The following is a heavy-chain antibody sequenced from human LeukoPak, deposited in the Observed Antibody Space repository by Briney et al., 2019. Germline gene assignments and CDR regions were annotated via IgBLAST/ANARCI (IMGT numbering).Heavy chain of an antibody. D-gene: IGHD6-19*01. CDR2: ISGSGRST. V-gene: IGHV3-23*01. Sequence: QPGGSLRLSCAASGFTLSSYAMSWARQAPGEGLEWVSDISGSGRSTYYADSVKGRFTISRDNSKNTLYLQMNSLRAEDTAVYYCAKVSGNSYYYFDYWGQGTLVTVSS. CDR1: GFTLSSYA. CDR3: AKVSGNSYYYFDY. J-gene: IGHJ4*02.